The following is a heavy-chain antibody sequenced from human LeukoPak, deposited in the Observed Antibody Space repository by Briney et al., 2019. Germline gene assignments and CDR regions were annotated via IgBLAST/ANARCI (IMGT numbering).Heavy chain of an antibody. CDR3: ASRATVTTDRFWFDP. J-gene: IGHJ5*02. CDR2: IYSGGST. V-gene: IGHV3-53*01. CDR1: GFTVSSNY. D-gene: IGHD4-11*01. Sequence: GGSLRLSCAASGFTVSSNYMSWVRQAPGKGLEWVSVIYSGGSTYYADSVKGRFTISRGNSKNTLYLQMNSLRAEDTAVYYCASRATVTTDRFWFDPWGQGTLVTVSS.